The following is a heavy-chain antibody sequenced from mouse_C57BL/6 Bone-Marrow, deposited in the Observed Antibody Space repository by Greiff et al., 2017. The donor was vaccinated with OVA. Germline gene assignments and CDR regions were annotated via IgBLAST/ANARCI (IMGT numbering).Heavy chain of an antibody. J-gene: IGHJ4*01. V-gene: IGHV1-55*01. CDR1: GYTFTSYW. CDR3: ANYGSSWGAMDY. CDR2: IYPGSGST. D-gene: IGHD1-1*01. Sequence: VQLQQSGAELVKPGASVKMSCKASGYTFTSYWITWVKQRPGQGLEWIGDIYPGSGSTNYNEKFKSKATLTVDTSSSTAYMQLSSLTSEDSAVYYCANYGSSWGAMDYWGQGTSVTVSS.